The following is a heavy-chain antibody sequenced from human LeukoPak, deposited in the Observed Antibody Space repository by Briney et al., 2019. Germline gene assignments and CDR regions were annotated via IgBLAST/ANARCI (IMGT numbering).Heavy chain of an antibody. V-gene: IGHV3-43*02. D-gene: IGHD3-22*01. CDR1: GFTFDDYA. J-gene: IGHJ4*02. CDR2: ISGDGGST. CDR3: ATLSSEGFDY. Sequence: GSLRLSCAASGFTFDDYAMHWVRQAPGKGLEWVSLISGDGGSTYYADSVKGRFTISRDNSKNSLYLHMNSLRTEDTALYYCATLSSEGFDYWGQGTLVTVSS.